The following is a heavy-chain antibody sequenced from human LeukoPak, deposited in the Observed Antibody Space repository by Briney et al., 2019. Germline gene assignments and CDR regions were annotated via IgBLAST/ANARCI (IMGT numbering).Heavy chain of an antibody. Sequence: ASVKVSCKASGGTFSSYAISWVRQAPGQGLEWMGRIIPILGIANYAQKFQGRVTITADKSTSTAYMELSSLRSEDTAVYYCASDPSTREFDYWGQGTLVTVSS. D-gene: IGHD5/OR15-5a*01. CDR1: GGTFSSYA. CDR3: ASDPSTREFDY. V-gene: IGHV1-69*04. J-gene: IGHJ4*02. CDR2: IIPILGIA.